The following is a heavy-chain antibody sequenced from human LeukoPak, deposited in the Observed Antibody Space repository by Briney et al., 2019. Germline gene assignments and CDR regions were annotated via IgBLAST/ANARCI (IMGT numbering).Heavy chain of an antibody. CDR3: PREMATKAYVIDY. CDR2: MNPNSGNT. D-gene: IGHD5-24*01. V-gene: IGHV1-8*01. Sequence: GASVKVSCKASGYTFTSYDTNWVRQATGQGLQWRGWMNPNSGNTSYAQKFQGRLTMTRNTSISTAYKKLRSLRSEDTAGYYGPREMATKAYVIDYWGQGTLVTVSS. J-gene: IGHJ4*02. CDR1: GYTFTSYD.